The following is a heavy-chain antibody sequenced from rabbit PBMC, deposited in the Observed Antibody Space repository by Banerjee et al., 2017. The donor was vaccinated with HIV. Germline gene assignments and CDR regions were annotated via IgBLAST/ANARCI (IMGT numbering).Heavy chain of an antibody. Sequence: QSLEESGGDLVKPGASLTLTCTASGFSFSRNYHMCWVRQAPGKGLEWIACIYVGSGGSDYYADWAKGRFTISKTSSTMVTLQMTSLTAADTATYFCARDRYGVAVGYGYSKGGFNLWGQGTLVTVS. D-gene: IGHD6-1*01. J-gene: IGHJ4*01. CDR3: ARDRYGVAVGYGYSKGGFNL. CDR1: GFSFSRNYH. V-gene: IGHV1S40*01. CDR2: IYVGSGGSD.